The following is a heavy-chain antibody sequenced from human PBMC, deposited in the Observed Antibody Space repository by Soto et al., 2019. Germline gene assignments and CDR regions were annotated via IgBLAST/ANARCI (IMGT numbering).Heavy chain of an antibody. Sequence: GGSLRLSCAASGFTFSSYSMNWVRQAPGKGLEWVSSISISSSYIYYADSVKGRFTISRDNAKNSLYLQMNSLRAEDTAVYYCAKDLGGADMNYDFWSGHYYYGMDVWGQGTAVTVSS. D-gene: IGHD3-3*01. CDR3: AKDLGGADMNYDFWSGHYYYGMDV. V-gene: IGHV3-21*01. J-gene: IGHJ6*02. CDR2: ISISSSYI. CDR1: GFTFSSYS.